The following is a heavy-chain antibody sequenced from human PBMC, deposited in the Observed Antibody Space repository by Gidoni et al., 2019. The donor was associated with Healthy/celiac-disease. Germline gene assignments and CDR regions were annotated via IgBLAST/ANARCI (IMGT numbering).Heavy chain of an antibody. D-gene: IGHD4-17*01. J-gene: IGHJ3*02. CDR3: ARVGYGDEDAFDI. Sequence: QVQLQQWGAGLLKPSETLSLTCAVYGGSFSGYYWSWIRQPPGKGLEWIGEINHSGSTNYNPSLKSRVTISVDTSKNQFSLKLSSVTAADTAVYYCARVGYGDEDAFDIWGQGTMVTVSS. V-gene: IGHV4-34*01. CDR2: INHSGST. CDR1: GGSFSGYY.